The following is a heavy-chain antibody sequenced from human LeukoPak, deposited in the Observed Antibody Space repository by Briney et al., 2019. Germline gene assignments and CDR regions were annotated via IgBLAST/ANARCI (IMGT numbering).Heavy chain of an antibody. J-gene: IGHJ4*02. CDR1: GFTFSDFA. V-gene: IGHV3-23*01. Sequence: GGSLRLSCAASGFTFSDFAMSWVRQAPGKGLEWVSIISGSSSSTYFADSVKGRFTISRDNSKNTVYLQMDSLRAEDTAIYYCAKSQGSSAWWKTHFDYWGQGTLVTVSS. CDR3: AKSQGSSAWWKTHFDY. D-gene: IGHD6-19*01. CDR2: ISGSSSST.